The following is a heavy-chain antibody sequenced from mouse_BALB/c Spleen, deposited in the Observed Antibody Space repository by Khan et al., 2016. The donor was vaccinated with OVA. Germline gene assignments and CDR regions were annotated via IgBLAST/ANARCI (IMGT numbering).Heavy chain of an antibody. J-gene: IGHJ3*01. V-gene: IGHV1S137*01. Sequence: QVQLQQSGAELVRPGVSVKISCKGSGYTFTDFTMHWVKQSHAKSLEWIGVVNTYYGDATYNQKFKGKATMTVDKSSTTAYMELARLTSEDSAIFYGAVGGGGDRFAYWCQGTLVTVSA. CDR1: GYTFTDFT. CDR2: VNTYYGDA. CDR3: AVGGGGDRFAY.